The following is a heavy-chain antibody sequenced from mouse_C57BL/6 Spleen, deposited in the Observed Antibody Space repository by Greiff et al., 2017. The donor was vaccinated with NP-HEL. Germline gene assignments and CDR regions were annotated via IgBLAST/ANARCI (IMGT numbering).Heavy chain of an antibody. Sequence: EVKLVESGGGLVQPGGSLKLSCAASGFTFSDYYMYWVRQTPEKRLEWVAYISNGGGSTYYPDTVKGRFTISRDNAKNTLYLQMSRLKSEDTAMYYCARGYGRGYFDYWGQGTTLTVSS. D-gene: IGHD1-2*01. V-gene: IGHV5-12*01. CDR2: ISNGGGST. J-gene: IGHJ2*01. CDR3: ARGYGRGYFDY. CDR1: GFTFSDYY.